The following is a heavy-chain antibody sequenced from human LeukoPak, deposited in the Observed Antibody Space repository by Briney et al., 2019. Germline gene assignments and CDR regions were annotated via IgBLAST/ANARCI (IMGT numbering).Heavy chain of an antibody. CDR2: LTDSGGTT. Sequence: GGSLRLSCVVSGFTFSSYAMGWVRQAPGKRPEWVSSLTDSGGTTYYVDSVKGRFTISRDNSKNTLYLQMNSLRAEDTALYYCAKDQFGTSHDAFDIWGQGTMVTVSS. J-gene: IGHJ3*02. CDR3: AKDQFGTSHDAFDI. D-gene: IGHD1-1*01. V-gene: IGHV3-23*01. CDR1: GFTFSSYA.